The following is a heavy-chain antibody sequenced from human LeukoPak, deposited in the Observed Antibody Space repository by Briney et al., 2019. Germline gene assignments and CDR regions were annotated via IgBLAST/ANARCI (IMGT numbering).Heavy chain of an antibody. J-gene: IGHJ4*02. D-gene: IGHD1-14*01. Sequence: PGGSLRLSCAASGFSFSSYRMNWVRQAPGKGLEWVASISSNNGYIYYADSVKGRFTISRDNGENSLHLQMNSLRAEDAAVYYCANSEDGYWGQGTLVTVSS. CDR1: GFSFSSYR. V-gene: IGHV3-21*01. CDR2: ISSNNGYI. CDR3: ANSEDGY.